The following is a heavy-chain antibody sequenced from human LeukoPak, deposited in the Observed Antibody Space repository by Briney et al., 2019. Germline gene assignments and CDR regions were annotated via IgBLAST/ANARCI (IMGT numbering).Heavy chain of an antibody. CDR3: ARGYSSSWYAPYYYYGMDV. J-gene: IGHJ6*02. V-gene: IGHV1-46*01. D-gene: IGHD6-13*01. CDR2: INPSGGST. Sequence: ASVKVSCKASGYTFTSYYMHWVRQAPGQGLEWMGIINPSGGSTSYAQKFQGRVTMTRDTSTSTVYMELSSLRSEDTAVYYCARGYSSSWYAPYYYYGMDVWGQGTTVTVSS. CDR1: GYTFTSYY.